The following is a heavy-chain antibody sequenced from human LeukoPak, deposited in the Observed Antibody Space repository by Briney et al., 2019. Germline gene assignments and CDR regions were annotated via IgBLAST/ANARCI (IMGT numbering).Heavy chain of an antibody. Sequence: PGGSLRLSCAASGFTFSNYGVSWVRQAPGKGLEWVSTISTSGGATYYADSVKGRFTISRDNFKNTLYLQMNSPRAEDTAVYYCAKNCGGGCYSTFEDWGQGTLVTVSS. CDR1: GFTFSNYG. CDR2: ISTSGGAT. J-gene: IGHJ4*02. D-gene: IGHD2-21*02. CDR3: AKNCGGGCYSTFED. V-gene: IGHV3-23*01.